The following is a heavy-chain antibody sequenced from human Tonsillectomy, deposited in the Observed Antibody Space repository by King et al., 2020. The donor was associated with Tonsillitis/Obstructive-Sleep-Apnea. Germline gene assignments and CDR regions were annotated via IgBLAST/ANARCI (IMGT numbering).Heavy chain of an antibody. V-gene: IGHV3-7*03. CDR1: GFTFSSYW. Sequence: VQLVESGGGLVQPGGSLRLSCAASGFTFSSYWMSWVRQAPGKGLEWVANIKQDGSEKYYVDSVKGRFTIARDNAKNSLYLQMNSLRAEDTAVYYCARDGWQLDDALESWGQGTMVTVSS. CDR2: IKQDGSEK. CDR3: ARDGWQLDDALES. D-gene: IGHD6-13*01. J-gene: IGHJ3*02.